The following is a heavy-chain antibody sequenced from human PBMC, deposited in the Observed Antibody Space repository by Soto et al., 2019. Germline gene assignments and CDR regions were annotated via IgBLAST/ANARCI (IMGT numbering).Heavy chain of an antibody. Sequence: SGPTLVKPTQTLTLTCTFSGFSLSTSGVGVGWIRQPPGKALEWLALIYWNDDKRYSPSLKSRLTITKDTSKNQVVLTMTNMDPLDTATYYCASRQYSSSSGPIWYYYYYGMDVWGQGTTVTVSS. CDR3: ASRQYSSSSGPIWYYYYYGMDV. J-gene: IGHJ6*02. D-gene: IGHD6-6*01. CDR1: GFSLSTSGVG. V-gene: IGHV2-5*01. CDR2: IYWNDDK.